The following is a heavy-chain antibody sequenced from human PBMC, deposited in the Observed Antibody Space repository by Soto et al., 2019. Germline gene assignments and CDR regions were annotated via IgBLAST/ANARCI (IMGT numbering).Heavy chain of an antibody. J-gene: IGHJ6*02. CDR2: INPNSGGT. CDR3: ARDRGYSYGYYYHYGMDV. Sequence: GASVKVSCKASGYTFTGYYMHWVRQAPGQGLEWMGWINPNSGGTNYAQKFQGWVTMTRDTSISTAYMELSRLRSDDTAVYYCARDRGYSYGYYYHYGMDVWGQGTTVTVSS. D-gene: IGHD5-18*01. V-gene: IGHV1-2*04. CDR1: GYTFTGYY.